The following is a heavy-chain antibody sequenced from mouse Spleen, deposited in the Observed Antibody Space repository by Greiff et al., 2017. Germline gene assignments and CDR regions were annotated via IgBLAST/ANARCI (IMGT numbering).Heavy chain of an antibody. D-gene: IGHD1-1*01. J-gene: IGHJ2*01. CDR3: ARISTYYYGSSWGFDY. V-gene: IGHV8-11*01. CDR2: IWWNDNK. Sequence: QVTLKESGPGILQPSQTLSLTCSFSGFSLSTYGIGVGWIRQPSGKGLEWLAHIWWNDNKYYNTALKSRLTISKDTSNNQVFLKIASVDTADTATYYCARISTYYYGSSWGFDYWGQGTTLTVSS. CDR1: GFSLSTYGIG.